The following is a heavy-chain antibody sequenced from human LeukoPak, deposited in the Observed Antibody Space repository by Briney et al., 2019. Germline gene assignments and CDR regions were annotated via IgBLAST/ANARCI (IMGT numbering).Heavy chain of an antibody. CDR2: IYYSGST. J-gene: IGHJ6*03. Sequence: PSETLSLTCTVSGGSISSDYWSWIRHPPRTGLERIGYIYYSGSTNYNPSLKSRATISVDTSKTQFSLKLSSVTAADTAVYYCARGRSSMVRGYYYYYMDVWGKGTTVTISS. CDR3: ARGRSSMVRGYYYYYMDV. V-gene: IGHV4-59*01. CDR1: GGSISSDY. D-gene: IGHD3-10*01.